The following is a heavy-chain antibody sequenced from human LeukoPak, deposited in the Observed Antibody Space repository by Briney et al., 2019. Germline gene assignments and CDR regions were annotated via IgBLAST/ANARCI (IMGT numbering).Heavy chain of an antibody. V-gene: IGHV1-46*01. Sequence: ASVKVSCKASGYTFTSYYMHWVRQAPGQGLEWMGIINPSGGSTSYAQKFQGRVTMTRDTSTSTVYMELRSLRSDDTAVYYCAREGLRSIAARRGTRDYMDVWGKGTTVIVS. J-gene: IGHJ6*03. CDR2: INPSGGST. CDR3: AREGLRSIAARRGTRDYMDV. CDR1: GYTFTSYY. D-gene: IGHD6-6*01.